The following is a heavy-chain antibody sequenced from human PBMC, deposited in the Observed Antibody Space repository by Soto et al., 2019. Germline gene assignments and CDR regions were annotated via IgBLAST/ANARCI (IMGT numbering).Heavy chain of an antibody. V-gene: IGHV3-23*01. CDR3: ATYNNDILTGYVDY. J-gene: IGHJ4*02. CDR1: GFTFSSYA. Sequence: GGSLRLPCAASGFTFSSYAMSWVRQAPGKGLEWVSAISGSGGSTYYADSVKGRFTISRDNSKNTLYLQMNSLRAEDTAVYYCATYNNDILTGYVDYWGQGTLVTVSS. D-gene: IGHD3-9*01. CDR2: ISGSGGST.